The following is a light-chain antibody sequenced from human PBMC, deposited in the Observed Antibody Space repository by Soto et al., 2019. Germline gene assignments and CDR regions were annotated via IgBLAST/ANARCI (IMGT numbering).Light chain of an antibody. CDR1: SSDVGGYNY. V-gene: IGLV2-11*01. J-gene: IGLJ2*01. CDR3: CSYAGSYTSVI. Sequence: QSALTQPRSVSGSPGQSVTISCTGTSSDVGGYNYVSWYQQHPGKAPKLMIYDVTKRPSGVPDRFFGSKSGNTASLTISGLQAEDEADYNCCSYAGSYTSVIFGGGTKLTVL. CDR2: DVT.